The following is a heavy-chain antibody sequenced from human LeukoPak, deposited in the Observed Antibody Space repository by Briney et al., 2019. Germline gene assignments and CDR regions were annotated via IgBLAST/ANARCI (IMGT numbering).Heavy chain of an antibody. CDR3: ARVVGFGDYPFDY. Sequence: GASVKVSCKASGYTFSGHYMHWVRQAPGQGLEWMGWIYPNSGGTNYAQKFQGRVTMTRDTSISTAYMELRRLKSDDTAMYYCARVVGFGDYPFDYWGQGTLVTVFS. D-gene: IGHD4-17*01. CDR2: IYPNSGGT. V-gene: IGHV1-2*02. J-gene: IGHJ4*02. CDR1: GYTFSGHY.